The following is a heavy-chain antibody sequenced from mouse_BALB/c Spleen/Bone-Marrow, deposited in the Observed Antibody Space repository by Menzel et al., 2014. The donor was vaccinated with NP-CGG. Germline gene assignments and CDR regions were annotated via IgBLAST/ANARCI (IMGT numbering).Heavy chain of an antibody. CDR2: IYPGNVNT. J-gene: IGHJ3*01. CDR3: ARGNGGAWFAY. Sequence: QVQLKQSGPELVKPGASVRISCKASGYTFTSYYIHWVKQRPGQGLEWIGWIYPGNVNTKYNEKSKGKATLTADKSSSTAYMQLSSLTSEDSAVYFCARGNGGAWFAYWGQGTLVTVSA. CDR1: GYTFTSYY. V-gene: IGHV1S56*01.